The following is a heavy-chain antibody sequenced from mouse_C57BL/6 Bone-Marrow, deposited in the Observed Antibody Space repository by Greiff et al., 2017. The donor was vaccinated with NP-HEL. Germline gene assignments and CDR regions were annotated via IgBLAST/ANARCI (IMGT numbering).Heavy chain of an antibody. CDR3: TRYNFDY. CDR2: IDPETGGT. CDR1: GYTFTDYE. Sequence: VQLQESGAELVRPGASVTLSCKASGYTFTDYEMHWVKQTPVHGLEWIGAIDPETGGTAYNQKFKGKAILTADKSSSTAYMELRSLTSEDSAVYYCTRYNFDYWGQGTTLTVSS. V-gene: IGHV1-15*01. J-gene: IGHJ2*01.